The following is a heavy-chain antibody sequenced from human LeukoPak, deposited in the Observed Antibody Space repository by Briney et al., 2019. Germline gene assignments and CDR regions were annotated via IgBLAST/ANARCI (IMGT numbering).Heavy chain of an antibody. V-gene: IGHV3-48*03. CDR1: GFTFSSYE. CDR3: ARDDYGGRGEFDY. J-gene: IGHJ4*02. CDR2: ISSSGSTI. Sequence: PGGSLRLSCAASGFTFSSYETNWVRQAPGKGLEWVSYISSSGSTIYYADSVKGRFTISRDNAKNSLYLQMNSLRAEDTAVYYCARDDYGGRGEFDYWGQGTLVTVSS. D-gene: IGHD4-23*01.